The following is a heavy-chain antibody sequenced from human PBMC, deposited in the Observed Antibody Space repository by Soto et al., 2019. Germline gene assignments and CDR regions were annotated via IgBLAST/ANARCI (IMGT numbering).Heavy chain of an antibody. CDR2: ISAKNGNT. V-gene: IGHV1-18*04. CDR3: ASGYFDHFFDF. J-gene: IGHJ4*02. Sequence: QVHLVQSGGEVKKPGASVIVSCKTSGYNLSTYTITWVRQAPGHGLEWIGWISAKNGNTDSPRKFQGRVTVTMDTATTTSYMEVRNLRSDDTAVYYFASGYFDHFFDFWCQGTLVTVSS. D-gene: IGHD3-22*01. CDR1: GYNLSTYT.